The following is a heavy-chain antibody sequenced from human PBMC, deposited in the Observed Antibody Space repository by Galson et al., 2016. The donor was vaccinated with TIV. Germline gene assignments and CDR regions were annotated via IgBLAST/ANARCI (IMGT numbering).Heavy chain of an antibody. Sequence: SVKVSCKASGGTFYNYAFTWVRQAPGQGLEWMGGIVPLLGSTNYAQRLQGRVTLTADESTSTVYMELTSLRSDDTAVYYCARDRNSAMDTCYYYYGMDVWGQGTTVTVSS. CDR1: GGTFYNYA. CDR2: IVPLLGST. V-gene: IGHV1-69*13. D-gene: IGHD5-18*01. J-gene: IGHJ6*02. CDR3: ARDRNSAMDTCYYYYGMDV.